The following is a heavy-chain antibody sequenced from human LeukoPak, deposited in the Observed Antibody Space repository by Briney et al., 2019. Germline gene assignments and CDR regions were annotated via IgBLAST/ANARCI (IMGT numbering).Heavy chain of an antibody. CDR1: GGSISSYY. Sequence: SETLSLTCTVSGGSISSYYWSWIRQPPGKGLEWIGYIYYSGSTNYNPSLKSRVTISVDTSKNQFSLKLSSATAADTAVYHCARARDSSGYDYYYYMDVWGKGTTVTVSS. CDR2: IYYSGST. CDR3: ARARDSSGYDYYYYMDV. V-gene: IGHV4-59*01. J-gene: IGHJ6*03. D-gene: IGHD3-22*01.